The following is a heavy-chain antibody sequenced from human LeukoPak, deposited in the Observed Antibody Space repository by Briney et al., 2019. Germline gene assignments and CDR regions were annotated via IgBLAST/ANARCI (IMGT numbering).Heavy chain of an antibody. Sequence: ASETLSLTCTVSGGSISSYYWSWIRQPPGKGLEWSGYIYYSGSTNYNPSLKSRVTISVDTSKNQFSLKLSSVTAADTAVYYCARHKSQVLWFGESDYWGQGTLVTVSS. CDR1: GGSISSYY. V-gene: IGHV4-59*08. J-gene: IGHJ4*02. D-gene: IGHD3-10*01. CDR2: IYYSGST. CDR3: ARHKSQVLWFGESDY.